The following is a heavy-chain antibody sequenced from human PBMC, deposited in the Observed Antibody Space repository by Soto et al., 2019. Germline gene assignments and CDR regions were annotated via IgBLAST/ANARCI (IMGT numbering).Heavy chain of an antibody. CDR1: GGSFSGYY. J-gene: IGHJ4*02. D-gene: IGHD3-9*01. Sequence: SETLSLTCAVYGGSFSGYYWSWIRQPPGKGLEWIGEINHSGSTNYNPSLKSRVTISVDTSKNQFSLKLSSVTAADTAVYYCARSYYDILTGRQVRYFDYWGQGTLVTV. CDR3: ARSYYDILTGRQVRYFDY. CDR2: INHSGST. V-gene: IGHV4-34*01.